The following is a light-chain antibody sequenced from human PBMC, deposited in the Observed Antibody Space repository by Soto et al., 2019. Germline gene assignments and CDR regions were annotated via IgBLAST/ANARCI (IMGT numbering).Light chain of an antibody. Sequence: DFQMTQSPSTLSASVGDRVTITCRASQNIRSRLAWFQQKPGKAPKLLIYDASSLEGGVPSRFSGSGSGTEFTLTISSLQPDDFATYYCQHYNSYSEALGQGTKVDIK. CDR3: QHYNSYSEA. CDR1: QNIRSR. J-gene: IGKJ1*01. V-gene: IGKV1-5*01. CDR2: DAS.